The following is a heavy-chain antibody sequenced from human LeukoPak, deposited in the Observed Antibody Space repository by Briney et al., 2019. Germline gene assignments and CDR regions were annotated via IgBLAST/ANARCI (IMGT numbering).Heavy chain of an antibody. J-gene: IGHJ3*02. CDR2: IYPGDSDT. Sequence: GESLKISCKGSGYSCTTYWIGWVRQMPGKGLEWMGTIYPGDSDTRYSPSFQGQVTISADNSISTAYLQWSSLKASDTAMYYCARRGYCSGDNCHSNAFDIWGQGTMVTVSS. V-gene: IGHV5-51*01. CDR3: ARRGYCSGDNCHSNAFDI. D-gene: IGHD2-15*01. CDR1: GYSCTTYW.